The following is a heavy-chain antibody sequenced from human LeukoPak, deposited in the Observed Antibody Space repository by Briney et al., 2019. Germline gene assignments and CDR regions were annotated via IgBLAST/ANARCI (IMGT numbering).Heavy chain of an antibody. CDR1: GYTFTGYY. J-gene: IGHJ5*02. V-gene: IGHV1-2*04. D-gene: IGHD6-13*01. CDR3: ASSSSWDSAWFDP. CDR2: INPNSGGT. Sequence: ASVKVSCKASGYTFTGYYMHWVRQAPGQGPEWMGWINPNSGGTNYAQKFQGWVTMTRDTSISTAYMELSRLRSDDTAVYYCASSSSWDSAWFDPWGQGTLVTVSS.